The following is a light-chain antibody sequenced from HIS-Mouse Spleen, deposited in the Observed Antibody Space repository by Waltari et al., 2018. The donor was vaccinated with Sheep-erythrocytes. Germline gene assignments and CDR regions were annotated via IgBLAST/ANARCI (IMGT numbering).Light chain of an antibody. J-gene: IGLJ1*01. CDR3: CSYAGSYNHV. Sequence: QSVLTQPRPVSVSPGPSVPISCPGTSTVGGGYDSVPWYHQHPGKAPKLMSYDVSKRPSGVPDRFSGSKSGNTASLTISGLQAEDEADYYCCSYAGSYNHVFATGTKVTVL. V-gene: IGLV2-11*01. CDR2: DVS. CDR1: STVGGGYDS.